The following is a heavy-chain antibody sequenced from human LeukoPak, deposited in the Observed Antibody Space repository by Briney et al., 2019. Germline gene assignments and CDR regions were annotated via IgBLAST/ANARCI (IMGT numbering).Heavy chain of an antibody. D-gene: IGHD3/OR15-3a*01. CDR2: IYHSGST. J-gene: IGHJ3*02. V-gene: IGHV4-30-2*01. CDR1: GGSISSGGYY. CDR3: ASGLDAFDI. Sequence: SETLSLTCTVSGGSISSGGYYWSWIRQPPGKGLEWIGYIYHSGSTYYNPSLKSRVTISVDRSKNQFSLKLSSVTAADTAVYYCASGLDAFDIWGQGTMVTVSS.